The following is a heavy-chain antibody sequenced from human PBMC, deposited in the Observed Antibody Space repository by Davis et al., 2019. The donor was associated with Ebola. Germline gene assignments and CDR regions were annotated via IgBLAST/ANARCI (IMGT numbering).Heavy chain of an antibody. CDR2: ISSSSSYI. Sequence: GESLKISCAASGFTFSSYSMNWVRQAPGKGLEWVSSISSSSSYIFYADSVKGRFTISRDDAKNSLYLQMNNLRADDTAVYSCAAELTWDAFDGWGRGTMVTVSS. CDR1: GFTFSSYS. CDR3: AAELTWDAFDG. V-gene: IGHV3-21*04. D-gene: IGHD1-1*01. J-gene: IGHJ3*01.